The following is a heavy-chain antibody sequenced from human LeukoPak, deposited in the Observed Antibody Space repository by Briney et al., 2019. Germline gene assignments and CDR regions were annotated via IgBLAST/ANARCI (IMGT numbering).Heavy chain of an antibody. V-gene: IGHV1-2*02. CDR3: ARGGVYMDV. CDR1: GYTFTGYY. J-gene: IGHJ6*03. CDR2: INPNSGDT. Sequence: ASVKVSCKASGYTFTGYYMHWVRQAPGQGLEWMGWINPNSGDTNYAQQFQGRVTMTRDTSITTVYMELNRLRSDDTAVYYCARGGVYMDVWGKGTTVTISS.